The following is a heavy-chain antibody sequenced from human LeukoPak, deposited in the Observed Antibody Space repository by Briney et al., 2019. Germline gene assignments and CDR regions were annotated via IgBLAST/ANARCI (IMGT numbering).Heavy chain of an antibody. V-gene: IGHV1-18*01. CDR2: ISAYNGNT. Sequence: ASVKVSCKASGYTFTSYGISWVRQAPGQGLEWMGWISAYNGNTNYAQKLQGRVTMTTDTSTGTAYMELRSLRSDDTAVYYCARDLRRYCSSTSCSAPFDYWGQGTLVTVSS. J-gene: IGHJ4*02. CDR3: ARDLRRYCSSTSCSAPFDY. CDR1: GYTFTSYG. D-gene: IGHD2-2*01.